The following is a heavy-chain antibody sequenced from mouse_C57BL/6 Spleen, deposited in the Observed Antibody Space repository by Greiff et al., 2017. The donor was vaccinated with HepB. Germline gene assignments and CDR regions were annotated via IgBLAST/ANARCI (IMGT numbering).Heavy chain of an antibody. V-gene: IGHV1-7*01. CDR2: INPSSGYT. Sequence: QVHVKQSGAELAKPGASVKLSCKASGYTFTSYWMHWVKQRPGQGLEWIGYINPSSGYTKYNQKFKDKATLTADKSSSTAYMQLSSLTYEDSAVYYCARGIYHGSTGFAYWGQGTLVTVSA. J-gene: IGHJ3*01. D-gene: IGHD2-2*01. CDR3: ARGIYHGSTGFAY. CDR1: GYTFTSYW.